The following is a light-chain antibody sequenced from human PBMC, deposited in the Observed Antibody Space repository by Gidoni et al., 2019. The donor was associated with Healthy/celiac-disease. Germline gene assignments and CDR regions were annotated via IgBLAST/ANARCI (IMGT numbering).Light chain of an antibody. CDR3: QQYGSFGT. CDR1: QSVSSSY. CDR2: GAS. Sequence: EIVLTQSPGTLSLSPGERATLSCRASQSVSSSYLAWYQQKPGQAPRLLIYGASSRATGIPDRFSGSGSGTDFTLTISRLEPEDFAVYYCQQYGSFGTFXXXTKVEIK. J-gene: IGKJ1*01. V-gene: IGKV3-20*01.